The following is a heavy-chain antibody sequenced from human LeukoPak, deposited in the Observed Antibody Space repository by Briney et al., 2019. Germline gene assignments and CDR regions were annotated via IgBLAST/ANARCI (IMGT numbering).Heavy chain of an antibody. CDR2: IKQDGSEK. CDR3: ARKRGSHWFDS. Sequence: PGGSLRLSCAPSGFTSNSYWMTWVRQAPGKGLEWVANIKQDGSEKYHVDSVKGRFTISRDNAKNSLYLQMNSLRAEDTAVYYCARKRGSHWFDSWGQGTLVTVSS. CDR1: GFTSNSYW. D-gene: IGHD5-24*01. V-gene: IGHV3-7*01. J-gene: IGHJ5*01.